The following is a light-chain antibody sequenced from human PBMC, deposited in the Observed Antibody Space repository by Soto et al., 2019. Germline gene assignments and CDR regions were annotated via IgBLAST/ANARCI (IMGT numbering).Light chain of an antibody. V-gene: IGLV1-40*01. CDR2: GNS. J-gene: IGLJ1*01. CDR1: SSNIGAGYD. CDR3: QSYDSSLSGYV. Sequence: QAVVTQPPSVSGAPGQRVTISCTGSSSNIGAGYDVHWYQQHPGTAPKLLIYGNSNRPSGVPDRFSGSKSVTSASLAITGLQAEDEADYYCQSYDSSLSGYVFGTGTKLTVL.